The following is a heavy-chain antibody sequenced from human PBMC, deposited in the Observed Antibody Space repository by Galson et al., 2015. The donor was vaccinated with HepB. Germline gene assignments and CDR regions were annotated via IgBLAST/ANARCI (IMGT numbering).Heavy chain of an antibody. J-gene: IGHJ4*02. D-gene: IGHD3-3*01. Sequence: SVKVSCKASGYTFTTYTIHWVRQAPGQRLEWMGWINAGNGDTKYSQKFQGRVTITRDTSASTVHMELSRLRSEDTAVYFCANPIFGVITNPLGDWGQGTLVTVSS. CDR3: ANPIFGVITNPLGD. V-gene: IGHV1-3*01. CDR2: INAGNGDT. CDR1: GYTFTTYT.